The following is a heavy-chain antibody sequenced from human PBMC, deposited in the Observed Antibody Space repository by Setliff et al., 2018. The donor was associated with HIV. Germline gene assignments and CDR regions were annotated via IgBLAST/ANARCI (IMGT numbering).Heavy chain of an antibody. V-gene: IGHV1-2*02. CDR3: ARLFYDYWSCFYSGDY. CDR1: GYTFTVYY. CDR2: MNPNSGGT. Sequence: GASVKVSCKASGYTFTVYYLHWLRQAPGQGLEWMGWMNPNSGGTNYAQKFQGRVAMTRDTSINTAFMELNSLRSDDTAVYYCARLFYDYWSCFYSGDYWGQGTLVTVSS. D-gene: IGHD3-3*01. J-gene: IGHJ4*02.